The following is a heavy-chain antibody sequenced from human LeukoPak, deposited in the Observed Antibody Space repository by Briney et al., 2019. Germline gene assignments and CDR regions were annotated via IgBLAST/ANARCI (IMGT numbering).Heavy chain of an antibody. Sequence: GGTLRLSCAASGFTFRDYYMSWIRQAPGKGLEWVSYISSSGSTIYYADPVKGRFTISRDNAKNSLYLQMNSLRAEDTAVYYCARVTGTRGAEYGMDVWGQGTTVTVSS. D-gene: IGHD1-14*01. J-gene: IGHJ6*02. V-gene: IGHV3-11*01. CDR1: GFTFRDYY. CDR3: ARVTGTRGAEYGMDV. CDR2: ISSSGSTI.